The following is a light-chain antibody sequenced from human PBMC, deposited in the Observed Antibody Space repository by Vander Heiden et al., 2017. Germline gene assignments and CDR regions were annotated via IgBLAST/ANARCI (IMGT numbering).Light chain of an antibody. J-gene: IGKJ2*02. CDR2: KAS. CDR1: QSINDW. Sequence: DIQMTQSPSTLSASVGDRVTITCRASQSINDWLAWFQQKPGKAPKLLIYKASSLESGVPSRFSGSGSGTEFTLTISSLQPDDFATYYCQQYNCYLWTFGQWTKLEIK. V-gene: IGKV1-5*03. CDR3: QQYNCYLWT.